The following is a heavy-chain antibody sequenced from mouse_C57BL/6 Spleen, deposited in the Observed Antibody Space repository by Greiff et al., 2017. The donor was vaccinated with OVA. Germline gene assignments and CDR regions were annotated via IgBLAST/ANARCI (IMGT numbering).Heavy chain of an antibody. V-gene: IGHV1-15*01. D-gene: IGHD1-1*01. Sequence: QVHVKQSGAELVRPGASVTLSCKASGYTFTDYEMHWVKQTPVHGLEWIGAIDPETGGTAYNQKFKGKAILTADKSSSTAYMELRSLTSEDSAVYYCTRGSSYYYSAYWGQGTLVTVSA. CDR3: TRGSSYYYSAY. J-gene: IGHJ3*01. CDR1: GYTFTDYE. CDR2: IDPETGGT.